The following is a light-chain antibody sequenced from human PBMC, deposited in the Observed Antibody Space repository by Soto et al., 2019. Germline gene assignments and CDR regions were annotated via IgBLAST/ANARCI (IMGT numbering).Light chain of an antibody. CDR3: QKSYSTPRT. CDR2: AAS. Sequence: DIQMTQSPSSLSASVGDRVTITCRASQSISSYLNWYQQKPGKDPKLLIYAASSLQSGVPSRFSGSGSGTDFTLTISSLQPEDFATYYCQKSYSTPRTFGQGTKVEIK. J-gene: IGKJ1*01. CDR1: QSISSY. V-gene: IGKV1-39*01.